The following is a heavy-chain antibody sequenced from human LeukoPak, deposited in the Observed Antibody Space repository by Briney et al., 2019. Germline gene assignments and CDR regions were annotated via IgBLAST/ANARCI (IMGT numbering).Heavy chain of an antibody. V-gene: IGHV3-30*02. CDR1: GFTFSSYS. CDR2: IRYDGSNE. J-gene: IGHJ6*03. Sequence: PGGSLRLSCAASGFTFSSYSMHWVRQAPGKGLEWVAFIRYDGSNEYYADSVKGRFTISRDNSKNTLYLQMSSLRADDTAVYYCAKIASWYDYYYYMDVWGKGTTVTVSS. D-gene: IGHD2-2*01. CDR3: AKIASWYDYYYYMDV.